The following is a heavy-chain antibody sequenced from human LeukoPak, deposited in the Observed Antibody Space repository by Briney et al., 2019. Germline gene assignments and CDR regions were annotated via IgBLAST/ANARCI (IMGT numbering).Heavy chain of an antibody. V-gene: IGHV4-59*01. Sequence: SETLSLTCTVSGGSISSYYWSWIRQPPGKGLEWIGYIYYSGSTNYNPSLKSRVTISVDTSKNQFSLRLSSVTAADTAVYYCARRVKIGDYGHIDYWGQGTLVTVSS. D-gene: IGHD4-17*01. J-gene: IGHJ4*02. CDR2: IYYSGST. CDR3: ARRVKIGDYGHIDY. CDR1: GGSISSYY.